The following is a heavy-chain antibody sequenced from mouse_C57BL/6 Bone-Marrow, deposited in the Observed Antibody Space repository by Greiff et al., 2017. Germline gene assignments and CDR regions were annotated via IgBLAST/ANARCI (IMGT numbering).Heavy chain of an antibody. Sequence: QVQLQESGPGLVQPSQSLSITCTVSGFSFTSYGVHWVRQSPGKGLEWLGVIWSGGSTDYNAAFISRLSISNDNSKSQVFFKMNSLQADDTAIYYGARPLYDYAAWFAYWGQGTLVTVSA. V-gene: IGHV2-2*01. J-gene: IGHJ3*01. CDR3: ARPLYDYAAWFAY. D-gene: IGHD2-4*01. CDR1: GFSFTSYG. CDR2: IWSGGST.